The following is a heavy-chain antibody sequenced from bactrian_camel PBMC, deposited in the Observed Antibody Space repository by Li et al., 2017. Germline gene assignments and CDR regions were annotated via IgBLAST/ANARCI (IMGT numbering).Heavy chain of an antibody. J-gene: IGHJ4*01. Sequence: DVQLVESGGGSVQAEGSLRLSCVASARVYHGYCMAWFRQAPGKEREGVAAIYIGGDNRYYGDSVKGRFTVSRGDGGNTLTLQMTGLKLEDRATYYCATTTRSSSADCRGRLSRVDFTYQGRGTQVTVS. CDR2: IYIGGDNR. D-gene: IGHD6*01. V-gene: IGHV3S31*01. CDR1: ARVYHGYC.